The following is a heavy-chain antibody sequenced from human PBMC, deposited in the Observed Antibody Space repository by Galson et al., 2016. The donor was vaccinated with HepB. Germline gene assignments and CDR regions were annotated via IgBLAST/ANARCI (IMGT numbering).Heavy chain of an antibody. Sequence: SLRLSCAASGFSFSSYAMSWVRQAPGKGLEWLSGISGSGGDRSYADSVKGRFSISRDNSKNTLYLQVDSLRAEDTAVYFCAKAAGYTTAWFDSWGQGTLVTVSS. D-gene: IGHD5-12*01. V-gene: IGHV3-23*01. CDR1: GFSFSSYA. CDR2: ISGSGGDR. CDR3: AKAAGYTTAWFDS. J-gene: IGHJ5*01.